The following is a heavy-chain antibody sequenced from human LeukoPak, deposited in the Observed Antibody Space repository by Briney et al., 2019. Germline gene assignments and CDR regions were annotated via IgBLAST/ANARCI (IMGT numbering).Heavy chain of an antibody. V-gene: IGHV1-69*04. CDR1: GGTYGSYA. D-gene: IGHD2-15*01. CDR3: ARDCRSVSCYSVDY. CDR2: IVPTLGIA. J-gene: IGHJ4*02. Sequence: SVKVSCKASGGTYGSYAIRWVRQAPGQGLEWVGRIVPTLGIANYAQKFQGRVSITEDTSTSTSYMELSSLRSEDTAVFYCARDCRSVSCYSVDYWGQGTLVTVSS.